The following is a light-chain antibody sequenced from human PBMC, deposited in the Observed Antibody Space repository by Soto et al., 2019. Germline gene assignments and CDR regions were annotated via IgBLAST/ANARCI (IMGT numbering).Light chain of an antibody. CDR1: QGISSW. Sequence: DIQMTQSPSSVSASVGDRVTITCRASQGISSWLAWYQQKPGKAPNLLIYATSNLQSGVPSRFSGSGSGTDFTLTITSLQPEDFATFFCQQTNSFPRTFGQGTRLEIK. CDR3: QQTNSFPRT. CDR2: ATS. V-gene: IGKV1-12*01. J-gene: IGKJ2*01.